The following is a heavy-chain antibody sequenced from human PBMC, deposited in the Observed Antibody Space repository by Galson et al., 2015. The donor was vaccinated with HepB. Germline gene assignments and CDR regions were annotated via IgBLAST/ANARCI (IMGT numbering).Heavy chain of an antibody. D-gene: IGHD6-19*01. Sequence: SLRLSCAASGFTFSSYSMNWVRQAPGKGLEWVSSISSSSSYIYYADSVKGRFTISRDNAKNSLYLQMNSLRAEDTAVYYCARAPVYGGWYAVDYWGQGTLVTVSS. J-gene: IGHJ4*02. V-gene: IGHV3-21*01. CDR1: GFTFSSYS. CDR3: ARAPVYGGWYAVDY. CDR2: ISSSSSYI.